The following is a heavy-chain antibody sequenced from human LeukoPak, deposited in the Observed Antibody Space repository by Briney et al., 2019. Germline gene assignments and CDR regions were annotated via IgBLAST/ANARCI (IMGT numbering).Heavy chain of an antibody. CDR3: ARDLDYYDSSGYCDY. CDR1: GFTFSDYY. CDR2: ISSSGSTI. D-gene: IGHD3-22*01. J-gene: IGHJ4*02. V-gene: IGHV3-11*04. Sequence: GGSLRLSCAASGFTFSDYYMSWIRQAPGKGLEWVSYISSSGSTIYYADSVKGRFTISRDNAKNSLYLQMNSLRAEDTAVYYCARDLDYYDSSGYCDYWGQGTPVTVSS.